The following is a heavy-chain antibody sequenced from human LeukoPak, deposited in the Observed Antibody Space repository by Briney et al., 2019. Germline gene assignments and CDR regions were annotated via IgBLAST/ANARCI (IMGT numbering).Heavy chain of an antibody. CDR3: AKDINYATVGSFDY. J-gene: IGHJ4*02. CDR2: ISWNSGSI. Sequence: PGGSLRLSCAASGFTFDDYAMHWVRQAPGKGLEWVSGISWNSGSIGYADSVKGRFTISRDNAKNSLYLQVNSLRAEDTALYYCAKDINYATVGSFDYWGQGTLVTVSS. CDR1: GFTFDDYA. V-gene: IGHV3-9*01. D-gene: IGHD4-11*01.